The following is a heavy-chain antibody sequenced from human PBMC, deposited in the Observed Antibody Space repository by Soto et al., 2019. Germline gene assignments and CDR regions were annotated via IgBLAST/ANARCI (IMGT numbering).Heavy chain of an antibody. CDR3: ARTPHYDILTGYARGPYNWFDP. CDR2: ISAYNGNT. Sequence: ASVKVSCKASGYTFTSYGISWVRQAPGQGLEWMGWISAYNGNTNYAQKLQGRVTMTTDTSTSTAYMELRSLRSDDTAVYYCARTPHYDILTGYARGPYNWFDPWGQGTLVTVSS. V-gene: IGHV1-18*01. D-gene: IGHD3-9*01. J-gene: IGHJ5*02. CDR1: GYTFTSYG.